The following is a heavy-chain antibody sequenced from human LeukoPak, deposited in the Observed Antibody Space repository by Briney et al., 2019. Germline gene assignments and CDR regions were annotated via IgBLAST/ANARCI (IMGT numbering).Heavy chain of an antibody. Sequence: QSGGSLRLSCAASGFTFITYAMSWVRQAPGKGLEWVSAISGSGGITYYAGSVKGRFTISRDNSKNTLYVQMDSLRAEDTAVYYCAKRGYTYGGHFDYWGQGALVTVSS. D-gene: IGHD5-18*01. J-gene: IGHJ4*02. V-gene: IGHV3-23*01. CDR1: GFTFITYA. CDR2: ISGSGGIT. CDR3: AKRGYTYGGHFDY.